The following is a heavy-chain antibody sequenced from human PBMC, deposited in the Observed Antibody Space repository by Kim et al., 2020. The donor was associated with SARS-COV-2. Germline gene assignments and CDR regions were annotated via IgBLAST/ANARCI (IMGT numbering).Heavy chain of an antibody. CDR1: GFTFSSYA. V-gene: IGHV3-30*04. J-gene: IGHJ4*02. D-gene: IGHD3-3*01. Sequence: GGSLRLSCAASGFTFSSYAMHWVRQAPGKGLEWVAVISYDGSNKYYVDSVKGRFTISRDNYKNTLYLQMNSLRAEDTAVYYCASPNYDFWSGYFDYWGQGTLVTVSS. CDR2: ISYDGSNK. CDR3: ASPNYDFWSGYFDY.